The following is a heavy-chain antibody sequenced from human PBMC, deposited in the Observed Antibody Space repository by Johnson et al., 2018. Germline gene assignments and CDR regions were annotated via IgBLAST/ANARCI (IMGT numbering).Heavy chain of an antibody. D-gene: IGHD6-13*01. V-gene: IGHV3-21*01. J-gene: IGHJ3*02. CDR2: ISSSSSYI. Sequence: QLVESGGGLVKPGGSLRLSCAASGFTFSSYSMNWVRQAPGKGLEWVSSISSSSSYIYYADSVKGRFTIPRDNAKTSLYLQMNSLRAEDTAVYYCASVKGYSISWHDAFDIWGQVTMVTVSS. CDR3: ASVKGYSISWHDAFDI. CDR1: GFTFSSYS.